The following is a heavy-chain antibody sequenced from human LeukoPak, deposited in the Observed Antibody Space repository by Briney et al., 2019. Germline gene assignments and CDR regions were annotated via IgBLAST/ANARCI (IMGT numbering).Heavy chain of an antibody. CDR3: ASSRRYDY. Sequence: QPGRSLGLSCGASGFTFNNYGMHWVRQAPGKGLEWVASISTTSSAIYYADSVKGRFTISRDNAKNSLYLQMNSLRDEDTAVYYCASSRRYDYWGQGTLVTVSS. CDR1: GFTFNNYG. V-gene: IGHV3-48*02. CDR2: ISTTSSAI. D-gene: IGHD4-17*01. J-gene: IGHJ4*02.